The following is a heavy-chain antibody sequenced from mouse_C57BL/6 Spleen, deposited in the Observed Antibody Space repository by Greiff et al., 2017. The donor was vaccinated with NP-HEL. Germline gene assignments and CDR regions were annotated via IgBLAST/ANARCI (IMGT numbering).Heavy chain of an antibody. CDR3: ARDWYYGSSFDY. V-gene: IGHV1-59*01. J-gene: IGHJ2*01. Sequence: VQLQQPGAELVRPGTSVKLSCKASGYTFTSYWMHWVKQRPGQGLEWIGVIDPSDSYTNYNQKFKGKATLTVDTSSSTAYMQLSSLTSEDSAVYYCARDWYYGSSFDYWGQGTTLTVSS. CDR1: GYTFTSYW. D-gene: IGHD1-1*01. CDR2: IDPSDSYT.